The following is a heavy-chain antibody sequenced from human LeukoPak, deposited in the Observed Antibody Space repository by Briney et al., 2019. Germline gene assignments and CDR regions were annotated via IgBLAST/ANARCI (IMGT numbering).Heavy chain of an antibody. D-gene: IGHD3-22*01. CDR2: ISSSGSTI. CDR1: AFTFSRYG. CDR3: ARLSDEDSSGYSYYYYYYMDV. J-gene: IGHJ6*03. V-gene: IGHV3-48*04. Sequence: GGSLRLSCAASAFTFSRYGMHWVRQAPGKGLEWVSYISSSGSTIYYADSVKGRFTISRDNAKNSLYLQMNSLRAEDTAVYYCARLSDEDSSGYSYYYYYYMDVWGKGTTVTISS.